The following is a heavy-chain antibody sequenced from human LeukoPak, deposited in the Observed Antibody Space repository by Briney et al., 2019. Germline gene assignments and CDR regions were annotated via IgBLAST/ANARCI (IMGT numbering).Heavy chain of an antibody. Sequence: SETLSLTCTVSGGSISSYYWSWIRQPPGKGLEWIGYIHYSGSTNYNPSLKSRVTISVDTSKNQFSLKLSSVTAADTAVYYRARDTYQPGRRYFDYWGQGTLVTVSS. J-gene: IGHJ4*02. CDR2: IHYSGST. CDR3: ARDTYQPGRRYFDY. V-gene: IGHV4-59*01. CDR1: GGSISSYY. D-gene: IGHD1-14*01.